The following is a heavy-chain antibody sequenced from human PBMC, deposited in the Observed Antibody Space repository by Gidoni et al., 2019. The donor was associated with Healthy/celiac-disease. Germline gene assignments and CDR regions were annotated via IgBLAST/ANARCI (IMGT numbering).Heavy chain of an antibody. CDR2: TRNKANSYTT. CDR3: ARDLGSYSSGWYDI. J-gene: IGHJ3*02. D-gene: IGHD6-19*01. CDR1: GFTFSDHY. Sequence: EVQLVESGGGLVQPGGSLRRSCAASGFTFSDHYMDWVRQAPGEGLEWVGRTRNKANSYTTEYAASVKGRFTISRDDSKNSLYLQMNSLKTEDTAVYYCARDLGSYSSGWYDIWGQGTMVTVSS. V-gene: IGHV3-72*01.